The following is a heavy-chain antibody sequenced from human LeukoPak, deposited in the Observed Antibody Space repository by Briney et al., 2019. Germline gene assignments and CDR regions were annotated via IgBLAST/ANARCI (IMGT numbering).Heavy chain of an antibody. J-gene: IGHJ4*02. D-gene: IGHD2-15*01. CDR3: ARSELLPL. Sequence: GGTLRLSCAASGFTFRSYPMTWVRQAPGKGLEWVSAISGSGDSTYYADSVKGRFTISRDNAKNSLYLQMNSLRAEDTAVYFCARSELLPLWAQGTLVTVSS. CDR2: ISGSGDST. CDR1: GFTFRSYP. V-gene: IGHV3-23*01.